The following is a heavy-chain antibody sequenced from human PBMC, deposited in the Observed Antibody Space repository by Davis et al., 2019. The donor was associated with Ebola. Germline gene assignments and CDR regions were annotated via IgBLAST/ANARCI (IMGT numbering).Heavy chain of an antibody. CDR3: TRGAPYFMDV. D-gene: IGHD2/OR15-2a*01. Sequence: GGSLRLSCAASGFILSGSSLHWVRRASGKGLEWVGRFRSKIEGDATSYGAAVEGRFTISRDDSKNTAYLQMNSLKTEDTAVYYCTRGAPYFMDVWGQGTTVTVSS. J-gene: IGHJ6*02. CDR2: FRSKIEGDAT. V-gene: IGHV3-73*01. CDR1: GFILSGSS.